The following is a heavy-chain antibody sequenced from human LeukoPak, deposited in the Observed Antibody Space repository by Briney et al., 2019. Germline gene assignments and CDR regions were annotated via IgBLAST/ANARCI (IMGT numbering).Heavy chain of an antibody. CDR1: GYTFTSYG. Sequence: ASVKVSCKASGYTFTSYGISWVRQAPGQGLEWMGWISAYNGNTNYAQKLQGRVTMTTDTSTSTAYMELRSLRSDDTAVYYCARGPLGTHYSNYAGSGFDYWGQGTLVTASS. CDR2: ISAYNGNT. J-gene: IGHJ4*02. V-gene: IGHV1-18*01. CDR3: ARGPLGTHYSNYAGSGFDY. D-gene: IGHD4-11*01.